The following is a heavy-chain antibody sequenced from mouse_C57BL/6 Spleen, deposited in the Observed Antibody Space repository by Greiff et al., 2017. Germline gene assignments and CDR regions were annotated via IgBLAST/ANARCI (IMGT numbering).Heavy chain of an antibody. CDR3: AREDDLYDGYPIYAMDY. CDR1: GYSITSGYY. V-gene: IGHV3-6*01. CDR2: ISYDGSN. D-gene: IGHD2-3*01. Sequence: EVQLQESGPGLVKPSQSLSLTCSVTGYSITSGYYWNWIRQFPGNKLEWMGYISYDGSNNYNPSLKNRISITRDTSKNQFFLKLNSVTTEDTATYYCAREDDLYDGYPIYAMDYWGQGTSVTVSS. J-gene: IGHJ4*01.